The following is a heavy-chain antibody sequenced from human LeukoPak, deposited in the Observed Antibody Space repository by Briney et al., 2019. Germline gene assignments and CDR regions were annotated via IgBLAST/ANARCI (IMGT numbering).Heavy chain of an antibody. Sequence: GRSLRLSCVASGFTFSSYGMHWVRQAPGKGLEWVAFISYDGSNENIADSVKGRFIISRDNSKNTLYLQMNSLRAEGTAVYYCAKGPAPRLGEFTYHALVDYWGQGTLVTVSS. J-gene: IGHJ4*02. D-gene: IGHD3-16*01. CDR1: GFTFSSYG. V-gene: IGHV3-30*18. CDR2: ISYDGSNE. CDR3: AKGPAPRLGEFTYHALVDY.